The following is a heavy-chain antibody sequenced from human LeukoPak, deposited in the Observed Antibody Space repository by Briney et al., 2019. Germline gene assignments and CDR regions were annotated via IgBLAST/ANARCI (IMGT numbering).Heavy chain of an antibody. CDR2: IYYTGST. CDR3: ARGDYDILTDDAFDI. J-gene: IGHJ3*02. Sequence: SETLSLTCTVSGGSISSYYWSWIRQPPGKGLEWLGYIYYTGSTNYNPSLKSRATISVDLSKNQFSLKLSSVTAADTAVYYCARGDYDILTDDAFDIWGQGTMVTVSS. D-gene: IGHD3-9*01. CDR1: GGSISSYY. V-gene: IGHV4-59*12.